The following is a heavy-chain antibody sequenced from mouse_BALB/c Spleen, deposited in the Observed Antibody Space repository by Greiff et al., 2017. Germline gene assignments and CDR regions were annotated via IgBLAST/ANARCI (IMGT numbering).Heavy chain of an antibody. D-gene: IGHD4-1*01. V-gene: IGHV1-69*02. CDR1: GYTFTSYW. CDR3: AKLGRGRDY. Sequence: QVQLQQSGAELVKPGASVKLSCKASGYTFTSYWMHWVKQRPGQGLEWIGEIDPSDSYTNYNQKFKGKATLTVDKSSSTAYMQLSSLTSEDSAVYYCAKLGRGRDYWGQGTTLTVSS. CDR2: IDPSDSYT. J-gene: IGHJ2*01.